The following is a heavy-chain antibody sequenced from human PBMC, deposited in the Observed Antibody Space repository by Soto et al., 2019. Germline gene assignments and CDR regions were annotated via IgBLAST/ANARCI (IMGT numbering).Heavy chain of an antibody. Sequence: QITLNESGPTLVKPTQTLTLTCTFSGFSLSTRDVGVGWIRQPPGEALEWLGVVYWDDSKTYSPSLESRLTITKYTSKNQVVLRMTKMDPVDTATYYCAHCRGEVASFWGQRTLVTVSS. CDR3: AHCRGEVASF. V-gene: IGHV2-5*02. CDR1: GFSLSTRDVG. D-gene: IGHD3-16*01. J-gene: IGHJ4*02. CDR2: VYWDDSK.